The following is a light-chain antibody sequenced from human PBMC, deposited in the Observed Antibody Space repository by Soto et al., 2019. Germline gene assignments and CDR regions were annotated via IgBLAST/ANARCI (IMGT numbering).Light chain of an antibody. V-gene: IGKV1-9*01. CDR1: RGISSY. Sequence: DIQLTQSPSSLSASVGGRVTITCQASRGISSYLAWYQQKPGKPPKLLVYSASTLQSGVPSRFSGSGSGPDFTLTISSLQPEDSATYFCQQLNSYPQTFGQGTRLEIK. J-gene: IGKJ5*01. CDR3: QQLNSYPQT. CDR2: SAS.